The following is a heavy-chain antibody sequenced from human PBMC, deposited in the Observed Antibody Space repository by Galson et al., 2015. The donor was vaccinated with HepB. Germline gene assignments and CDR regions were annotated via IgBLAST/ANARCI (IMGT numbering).Heavy chain of an antibody. CDR1: GFTFSNAW. CDR3: TWRTTVVQNCAYFDY. D-gene: IGHD4-23*01. J-gene: IGHJ4*02. CDR2: NKSKTDSGTT. Sequence: SPRLSCAASGFTFSNAWMSWVRQAPGKGLEWVGRNKSKTDSGTTDYDAPVKGSFTISRDDSKNTLYLQMNSLKTEDTAVYYCTWRTTVVQNCAYFDYWGQGTLVTVAS. V-gene: IGHV3-15*01.